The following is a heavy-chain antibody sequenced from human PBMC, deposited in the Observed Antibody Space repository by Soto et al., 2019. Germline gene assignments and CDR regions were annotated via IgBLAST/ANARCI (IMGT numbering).Heavy chain of an antibody. Sequence: QVHLVESGGGLVKPGGSLRLSCATSGFPFNDYYMTWIRQAPGKGLEWLSHSSPKRTFRNYADSVKGRFTISRDNTESSLFLQMNSLGVDDTAVYSCVRGGGGGLFEHWGQGVLVTVSS. CDR3: VRGGGGGLFEH. J-gene: IGHJ4*02. CDR2: SSPKRTFR. D-gene: IGHD2-21*01. CDR1: GFPFNDYY. V-gene: IGHV3-11*06.